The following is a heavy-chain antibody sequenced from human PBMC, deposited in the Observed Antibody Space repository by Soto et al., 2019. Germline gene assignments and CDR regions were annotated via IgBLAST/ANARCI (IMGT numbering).Heavy chain of an antibody. Sequence: EVQLVDSGGGLVQPGGSLRLSCAGSGFTFSDHYMDWVRQAPGKGLEWVGRNRNKARSYTTEYAASVKGRFAISRDDSKNSLYLQMNSLKIEDTAVYYCVRVALQPLGSLDCWGQGTLVTVSS. CDR1: GFTFSDHY. J-gene: IGHJ4*02. V-gene: IGHV3-72*01. CDR2: NRNKARSYTT. CDR3: VRVALQPLGSLDC. D-gene: IGHD7-27*01.